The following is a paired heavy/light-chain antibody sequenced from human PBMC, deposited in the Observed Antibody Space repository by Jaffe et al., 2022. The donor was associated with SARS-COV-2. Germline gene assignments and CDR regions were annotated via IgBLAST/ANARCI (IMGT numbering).Heavy chain of an antibody. V-gene: IGHV4-59*01. Sequence: QVQLQESGPGLVKPSETLSLTCAVSGGSISSFYWSWIRQPPGRGLEWIGYIYDSGSTKYNPSLKSRVTMPVDTSKNQFSLKLNSVTAADTAVYYCARGATSGYHWYFDLWGRGTLVTVSS. D-gene: IGHD3-22*01. J-gene: IGHJ2*01. CDR3: ARGATSGYHWYFDL. CDR2: IYDSGST. CDR1: GGSISSFY.
Light chain of an antibody. CDR2: AVS. CDR3: QQSYSSPYT. CDR1: QSISTY. Sequence: DIQMTQSPSSLSASVGDRVTITCRASQSISTYLNWYQQKPGKAPKFLIFAVSSLESGVPSRFSGSGSGTDFTLTISSLQPEDFATYYCQQSYSSPYTFGQGTKLEIK. J-gene: IGKJ2*01. V-gene: IGKV1-39*01.